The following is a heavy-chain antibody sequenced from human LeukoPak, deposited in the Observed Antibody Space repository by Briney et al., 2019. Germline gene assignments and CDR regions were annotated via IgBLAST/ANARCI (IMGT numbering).Heavy chain of an antibody. D-gene: IGHD2-15*01. J-gene: IGHJ4*02. CDR3: AKDLYTVVVAIEEYYFDY. CDR2: INWNGGST. V-gene: IGHV3-20*04. Sequence: GGSLRLSCAASGFTFDDYGMSWVRQAPGKGLEWVSGINWNGGSTGYADSVKGRFTISRDNAKNSLYLQMNSLRAEDTAVYYCAKDLYTVVVAIEEYYFDYWGQGTLVTVSS. CDR1: GFTFDDYG.